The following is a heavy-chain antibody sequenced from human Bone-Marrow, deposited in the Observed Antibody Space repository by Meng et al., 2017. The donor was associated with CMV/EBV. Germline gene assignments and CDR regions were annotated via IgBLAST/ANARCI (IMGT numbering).Heavy chain of an antibody. D-gene: IGHD5-18*01. CDR1: GGSIRNGDYY. J-gene: IGHJ4*02. V-gene: IGHV4-30-4*01. CDR3: AREPRIQLWFGYYFDS. Sequence: GGSIRNGDYYWRWIRQPPGKGLEWIGYMYNSGSTHYNPSLKSRLTISVDTSKNQFSLKLSSVTAADTAVYYCAREPRIQLWFGYYFDSWGQGTRSPSPQ. CDR2: MYNSGST.